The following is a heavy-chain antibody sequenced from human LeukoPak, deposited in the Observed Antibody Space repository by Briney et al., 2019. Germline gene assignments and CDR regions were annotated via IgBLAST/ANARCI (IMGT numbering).Heavy chain of an antibody. V-gene: IGHV3-21*04. CDR1: GFTFSSYS. CDR2: ISSSSSYI. CDR3: AKDLRSGWYIRGDY. D-gene: IGHD6-19*01. Sequence: PGGSLRLSCAASGFTFSSYSMNWVRQAPGKGLEWVSSISSSSSYIYYADSVKGRFTISRDNSKNALYLQMNSLRAEDTAVYYCAKDLRSGWYIRGDYWGQGTLVTVSS. J-gene: IGHJ4*02.